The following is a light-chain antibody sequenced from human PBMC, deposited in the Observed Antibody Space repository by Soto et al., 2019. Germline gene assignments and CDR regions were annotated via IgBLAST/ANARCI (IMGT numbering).Light chain of an antibody. CDR1: QSLVHSDGIAY. CDR3: MQGTHWPIT. Sequence: DVVMTQSPLSLPFTRGQRSSISCRSNQSLVHSDGIAYFSWFQQRPGRSPRRLIYKVSNRDSGVPARFSGSGSGTDFALKISRVEAEDVGVYYCMQGTHWPITFGQGTRLEIK. J-gene: IGKJ5*01. CDR2: KVS. V-gene: IGKV2-30*02.